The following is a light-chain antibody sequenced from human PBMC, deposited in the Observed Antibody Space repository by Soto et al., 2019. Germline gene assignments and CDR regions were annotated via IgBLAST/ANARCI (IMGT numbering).Light chain of an antibody. J-gene: IGLJ3*02. CDR1: SSDVGAYKY. Sequence: QSALTQPPSASGSPGQSVTISCTGTSSDVGAYKYVSWYQQYPGKAPKLMIYEVCKRPSGVPARFSGSKSGNTASLTVSGLQSEDEADYYCTSYVGSDTWVFGGGTKLTVL. CDR2: EVC. V-gene: IGLV2-8*01. CDR3: TSYVGSDTWV.